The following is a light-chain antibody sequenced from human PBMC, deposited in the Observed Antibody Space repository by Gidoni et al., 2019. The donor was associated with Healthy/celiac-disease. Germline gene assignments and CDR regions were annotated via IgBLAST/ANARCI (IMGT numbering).Light chain of an antibody. Sequence: DIQMTQSPSTLSASVGDRVTITCRASQSISSWLAWYQQKPGKAPKLLIYDASSLESGVPSRFSGSGSGTDFTLTISILQPDDFATYYCQQYNTWGTFGQGTKVEIK. J-gene: IGKJ1*01. V-gene: IGKV1-5*01. CDR3: QQYNTWGT. CDR1: QSISSW. CDR2: DAS.